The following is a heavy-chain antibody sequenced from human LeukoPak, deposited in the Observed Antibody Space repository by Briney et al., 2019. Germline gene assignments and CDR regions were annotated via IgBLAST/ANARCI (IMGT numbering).Heavy chain of an antibody. Sequence: GASVKVSCKASGYTFTSYDINWVRQATGQGLEWMRWMTPNSGNTGYAQKFQGRVTMTRNTSISTAYMELSSLRSEDTAVYYCARAPSPRRDGYNLDYWGQGTLVTVSS. CDR1: GYTFTSYD. CDR3: ARAPSPRRDGYNLDY. V-gene: IGHV1-8*01. D-gene: IGHD5-24*01. CDR2: MTPNSGNT. J-gene: IGHJ4*02.